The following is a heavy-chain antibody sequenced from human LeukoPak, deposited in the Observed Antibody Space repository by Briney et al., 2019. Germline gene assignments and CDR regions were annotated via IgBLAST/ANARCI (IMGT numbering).Heavy chain of an antibody. D-gene: IGHD1-1*01. CDR1: GFTFSSYW. Sequence: GGSLRLSCAASGFTFSSYWMSWVRQAPGKGLEWVANIKQDGSEKYYVDSVKGRFTISRDNAKNSLYLQMDSLRAEDTAVYYCSRVAQSGPTGWFDPWGQGTLVTVSS. J-gene: IGHJ5*02. CDR2: IKQDGSEK. CDR3: SRVAQSGPTGWFDP. V-gene: IGHV3-7*01.